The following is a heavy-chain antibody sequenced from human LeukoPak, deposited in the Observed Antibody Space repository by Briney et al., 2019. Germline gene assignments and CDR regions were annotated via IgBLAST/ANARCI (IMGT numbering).Heavy chain of an antibody. Sequence: GGSLRLSCAASGFTFSSYEMNWVRQAPGKGLEWVSYISSSGSTMYYADSVKGRFTISRDNAKSSLYLQMNSLRAEDTAVYYCARGGGGSSWSYYYYGMDVWGKGTTVTVSS. CDR2: ISSSGSTM. J-gene: IGHJ6*04. V-gene: IGHV3-48*03. CDR1: GFTFSSYE. D-gene: IGHD6-13*01. CDR3: ARGGGGSSWSYYYYGMDV.